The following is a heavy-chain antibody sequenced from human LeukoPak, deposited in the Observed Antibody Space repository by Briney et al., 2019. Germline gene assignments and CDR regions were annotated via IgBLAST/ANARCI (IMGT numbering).Heavy chain of an antibody. J-gene: IGHJ4*02. CDR2: IYSGGST. Sequence: GGSLRLSCSASGFTFSSYAMHWVRQAPGKGLEWVSVIYSGGSTYYADSVKGRFTISRDNSKNTLYLQMNSLRAEDTAVYYCAREGIAAAFDYWGQGTLVTVSS. V-gene: IGHV3-53*01. CDR3: AREGIAAAFDY. CDR1: GFTFSSYA. D-gene: IGHD6-13*01.